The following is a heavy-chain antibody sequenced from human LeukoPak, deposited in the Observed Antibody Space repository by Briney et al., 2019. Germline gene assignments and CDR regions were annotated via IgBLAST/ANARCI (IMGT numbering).Heavy chain of an antibody. D-gene: IGHD2-2*01. CDR1: GYTFTSYG. J-gene: IGHJ6*02. CDR3: ARGGGRYCSSTSCFEPGRYGMDV. V-gene: IGHV1-2*02. CDR2: INPNSGGT. Sequence: ASVKVSRKASGYTFTSYGISWARQAPGQGLEWMGWINPNSGGTNYAQKFQGRVTMTRDTSISTAYMELSRLRSDDTAVYYCARGGGRYCSSTSCFEPGRYGMDVWGQGTTVTVSS.